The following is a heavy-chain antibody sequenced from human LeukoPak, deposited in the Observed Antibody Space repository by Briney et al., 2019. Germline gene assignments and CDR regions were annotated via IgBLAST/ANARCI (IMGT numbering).Heavy chain of an antibody. D-gene: IGHD2-2*01. CDR2: ISGSGGST. V-gene: IGHV3-23*01. Sequence: PGGSLRLSCAASGFTFSSYAMSWVRQAPGKGLEWVSAISGSGGSTYYADSVKGRFTISRDNSKNTLYLQMHSLRAEDTAVYYCAKADCSSTSCYPIFGVVTPTPFDYWGQGTLVTVSS. CDR3: AKADCSSTSCYPIFGVVTPTPFDY. J-gene: IGHJ4*02. CDR1: GFTFSSYA.